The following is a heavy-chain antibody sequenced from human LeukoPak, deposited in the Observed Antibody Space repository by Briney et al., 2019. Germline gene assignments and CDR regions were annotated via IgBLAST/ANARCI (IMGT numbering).Heavy chain of an antibody. CDR2: IYHTGIT. V-gene: IGHV4-30-2*01. Sequence: SQTLSLTCTVSGGSIISGGYHWSWIRQPPGKGLEWIGYIYHTGITYNNPTLKSRVTISVDRSKNQFSLELTSVTAADTAVYYCAREMLDNHWFDPWGQGTLDTVSS. D-gene: IGHD3-10*02. CDR1: GGSIISGGYH. CDR3: AREMLDNHWFDP. J-gene: IGHJ5*02.